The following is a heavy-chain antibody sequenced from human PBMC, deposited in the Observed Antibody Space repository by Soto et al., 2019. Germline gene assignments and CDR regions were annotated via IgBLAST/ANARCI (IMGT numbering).Heavy chain of an antibody. V-gene: IGHV3-30-3*01. J-gene: IGHJ4*02. CDR3: ARDGYSYGQYYFDY. D-gene: IGHD5-18*01. Sequence: PGWSLSLSFAASGFTFISTAMHWVLQAPGKGLEWVAVISYDGSNKYYADSVKGRFTISRDNSKNTLYLQMNSLRAEDTAVYYCARDGYSYGQYYFDYWGQGTLVTVSS. CDR2: ISYDGSNK. CDR1: GFTFISTA.